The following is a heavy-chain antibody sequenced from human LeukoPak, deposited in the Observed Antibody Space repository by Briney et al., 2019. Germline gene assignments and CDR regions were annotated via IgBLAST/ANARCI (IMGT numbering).Heavy chain of an antibody. CDR2: IKSKTDGGTT. CDR3: TTDNTMVRGVLKYGMDV. CDR1: GFTFSRAW. V-gene: IGHV3-15*01. J-gene: IGHJ6*02. D-gene: IGHD3-10*01. Sequence: GGSLRLSCAASGFTFSRAWMNWVRQAPGKGLEWVGRIKSKTDGGTTDYAAPVKGRFTISRDDSKNTLYLQMNSLKTEDTAVYYRTTDNTMVRGVLKYGMDVWGQGTTVTVSS.